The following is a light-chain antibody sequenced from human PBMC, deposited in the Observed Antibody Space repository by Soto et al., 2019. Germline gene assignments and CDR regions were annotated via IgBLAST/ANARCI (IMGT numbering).Light chain of an antibody. CDR2: GAS. Sequence: EIVMTQSPATLSVSPAERATLSCRASQSVSNNLAWYQQKAGQAPRLLIYGASTRATGIPARFSGSGSGTEFTLTISSLQSEDFAVYYCQQYNNWPPWTFGQGTKVEI. J-gene: IGKJ1*01. CDR1: QSVSNN. V-gene: IGKV3-15*01. CDR3: QQYNNWPPWT.